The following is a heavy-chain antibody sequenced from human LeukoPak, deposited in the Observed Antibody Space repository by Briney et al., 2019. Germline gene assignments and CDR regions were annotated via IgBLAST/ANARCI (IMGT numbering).Heavy chain of an antibody. CDR1: GYTFTSNG. CDR2: ISAYNDHR. V-gene: IGHV1-18*01. J-gene: IGHJ4*02. CDR3: ARDIGNSGNWYYFDY. D-gene: IGHD6-13*01. Sequence: ASVKVSCKASGYTFTSNGISWVRQAPGQGLEWMGWISAYNDHRNYAQNLQGRVTMTTDTSTGTAYMELRSLRSGDTAVYYCARDIGNSGNWYYFDYWGQGTLVTVSS.